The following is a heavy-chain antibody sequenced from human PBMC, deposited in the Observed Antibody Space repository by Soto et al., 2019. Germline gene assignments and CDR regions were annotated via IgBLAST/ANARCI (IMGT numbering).Heavy chain of an antibody. V-gene: IGHV3-23*01. J-gene: IGHJ4*02. D-gene: IGHD3-3*01. CDR2: ISGSGGST. CDR1: GFTFSSYA. CDR3: AKKALGSYYDFWSVFYFDY. Sequence: GGSLRLSCAASGFTFSSYAMSWVRQAPGKGLEWVSAISGSGGSTFYADSVKGRFTISRDNSKNTLFLQMNSLRAEDTAVYYCAKKALGSYYDFWSVFYFDYWGQGTLVTVSS.